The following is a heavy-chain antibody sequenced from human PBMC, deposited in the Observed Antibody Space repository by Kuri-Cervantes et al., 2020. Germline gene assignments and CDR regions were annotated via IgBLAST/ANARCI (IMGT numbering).Heavy chain of an antibody. Sequence: SGKVSWKASGGTLSSYPISWVRLAPGQGLEWLGRIIPILGIANYAQKFQGRVTITADKSTSTAYMELSSLRSEGTAVYYCARGPYYYYDSSGYYYLDYWGQGTLVTVSS. CDR2: IIPILGIA. CDR3: ARGPYYYYDSSGYYYLDY. D-gene: IGHD3-22*01. V-gene: IGHV1-69*04. J-gene: IGHJ4*02. CDR1: GGTLSSYP.